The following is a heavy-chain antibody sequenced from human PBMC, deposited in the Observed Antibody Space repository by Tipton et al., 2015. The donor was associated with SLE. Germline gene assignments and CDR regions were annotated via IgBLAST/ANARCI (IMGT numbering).Heavy chain of an antibody. J-gene: IGHJ3*01. CDR3: ARGGTEYPFDF. V-gene: IGHV4-61*02. Sequence: TLSLTCTVSGGSIKSGSYYWSWIRQPAGKGLEWIGRIYTSGSTNYNPSLKSRVTISVDTSKNQFSLNLSSVTAADTAVYYCARGGTEYPFDFWGQGTMVTVSS. D-gene: IGHD2-2*01. CDR1: GGSIKSGSYY. CDR2: IYTSGST.